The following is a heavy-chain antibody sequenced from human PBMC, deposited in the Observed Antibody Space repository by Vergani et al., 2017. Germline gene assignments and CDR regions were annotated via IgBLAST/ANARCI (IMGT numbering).Heavy chain of an antibody. CDR2: ISSSSSTI. V-gene: IGHV3-48*04. J-gene: IGHJ5*02. CDR1: GFTFSSYS. Sequence: EVQLVESGGGLVQPGGSLRLSCAASGFTFSSYSMNWVRQAPGKGLEWVSYISSSSSTIYYADSVKGRFTISRDNAKNSLYLQMNSLRAEDTAVYYCARDSPIQLWSFDRWGQGTLVTVSS. CDR3: ARDSPIQLWSFDR. D-gene: IGHD5-18*01.